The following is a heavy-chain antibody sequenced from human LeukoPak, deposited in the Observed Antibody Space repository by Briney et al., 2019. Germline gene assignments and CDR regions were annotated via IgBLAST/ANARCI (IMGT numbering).Heavy chain of an antibody. J-gene: IGHJ4*02. D-gene: IGHD6-25*01. CDR1: GFTFSSYP. CDR3: ARGSPSGQIDY. Sequence: GGSLRLSCAASGFTFSSYPMSWVRQAPGKGLEWVSAISGSGDSTYYADSVKGRFTISRDNSKNTLYLQMNSLRAEDTAVYYCARGSPSGQIDYWGQGTLVTVSS. CDR2: ISGSGDST. V-gene: IGHV3-23*01.